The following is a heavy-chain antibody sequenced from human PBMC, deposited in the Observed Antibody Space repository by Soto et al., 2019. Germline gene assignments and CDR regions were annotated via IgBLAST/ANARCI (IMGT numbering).Heavy chain of an antibody. D-gene: IGHD3-3*01. CDR1: GGSITDNY. Sequence: QVQLQQSGPGLLKPSETLSLTCSVSGGSITDNYWTWIRQSPGKGLEWVGYIYYTGITNYNPSLKRRVTISLDRSKNQFSLKLDSVTAADTAVYYCARALDYDFWCGRNWFDPWGQGTLVTVSS. CDR2: IYYTGIT. J-gene: IGHJ5*02. V-gene: IGHV4-59*01. CDR3: ARALDYDFWCGRNWFDP.